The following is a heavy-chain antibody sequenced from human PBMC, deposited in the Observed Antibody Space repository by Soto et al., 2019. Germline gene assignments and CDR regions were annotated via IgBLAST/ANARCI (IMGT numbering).Heavy chain of an antibody. CDR2: ISANNGNT. Sequence: QVQLVQSGAEVKKPGASVKVSCKASGYSFTSYGITWVRQAPGQGLEWMGWISANNGNTNYAQKFQARVTMTTDTATKTAYMELRSLRSDDTAVYYCARETYHYDSSGYFGLDVWGQGTTVTVSS. CDR1: GYSFTSYG. V-gene: IGHV1-18*01. CDR3: ARETYHYDSSGYFGLDV. J-gene: IGHJ6*02. D-gene: IGHD3-22*01.